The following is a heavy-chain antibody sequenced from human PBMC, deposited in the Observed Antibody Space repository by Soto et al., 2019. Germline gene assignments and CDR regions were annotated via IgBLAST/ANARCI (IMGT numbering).Heavy chain of an antibody. D-gene: IGHD3-10*01. CDR2: FYSGGDT. V-gene: IGHV4-61*08. CDR3: ARGRSGGANYDY. Sequence: QVQLQESGPGLVKPSETLSLTCNVSGGPVRNGGYYWTWIRQPPGKGLEWIGYFYSGGDTDYNPSLQSRVTISVDTSKNQFSLKLKSVTAADTAVYYCARGRSGGANYDYWGQGTLVTVSP. CDR1: GGPVRNGGYY. J-gene: IGHJ4*02.